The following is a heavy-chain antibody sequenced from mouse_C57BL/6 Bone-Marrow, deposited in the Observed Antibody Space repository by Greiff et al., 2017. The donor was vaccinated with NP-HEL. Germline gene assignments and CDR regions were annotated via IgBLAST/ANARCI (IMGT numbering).Heavy chain of an antibody. CDR3: AIGYDGYFYFDY. D-gene: IGHD2-3*01. CDR1: GYTFTSYW. J-gene: IGHJ2*01. Sequence: QVQLKQPGAELVKPGASVKVSCKASGYTFTSYWMHWVKQRPGQGLEWIGRIHPSDSDTNYNQQFKGKATLTVDKSSSTAYMQLSSLTSEDSAVYYCAIGYDGYFYFDYWGQGTTLTVSS. V-gene: IGHV1-74*01. CDR2: IHPSDSDT.